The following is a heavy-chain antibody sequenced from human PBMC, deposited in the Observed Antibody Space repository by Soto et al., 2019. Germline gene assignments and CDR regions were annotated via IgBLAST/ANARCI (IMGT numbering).Heavy chain of an antibody. CDR1: GGTFSSYA. D-gene: IGHD6-19*01. CDR3: ARGDRYSSGWYEGNFDY. CDR2: IIPIFGTA. V-gene: IGHV1-69*01. Sequence: QVQLVQSGAEVKKPGSSVKVSCKASGGTFSSYAISWVRQAPGLGLEWMGGIIPIFGTANYAQKFQGRVTITADESTSTAYMELSSLRSEDTAVYYCARGDRYSSGWYEGNFDYWGQGTLVTVSS. J-gene: IGHJ4*02.